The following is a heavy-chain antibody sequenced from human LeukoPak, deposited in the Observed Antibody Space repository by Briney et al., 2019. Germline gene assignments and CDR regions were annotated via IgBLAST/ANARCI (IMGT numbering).Heavy chain of an antibody. J-gene: IGHJ4*02. V-gene: IGHV3-74*01. CDR3: ARANYHDY. CDR2: VNSDESIT. CDR1: GFTFSSYW. Sequence: PGGSLRLSCAASGFTFSSYWMHWVRQAPGKGLVWVSHVNSDESITSYADSVKGRFTISRDNAKNTLFLQMNSLRAEGTAVYYCARANYHDYWGQGTLVTVSS.